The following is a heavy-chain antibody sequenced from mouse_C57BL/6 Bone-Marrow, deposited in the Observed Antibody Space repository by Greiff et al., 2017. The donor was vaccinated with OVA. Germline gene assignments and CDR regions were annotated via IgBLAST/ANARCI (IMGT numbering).Heavy chain of an antibody. V-gene: IGHV1-4*01. CDR3: ARRKGGKNWYFDV. Sequence: VQLKESGAELSRPGASVKMSCKASGYTFTSYTMHWVKQRPGQGLEWIGYINPSSGYTKYNQKFKDKATLTEDKSSSTAYMQLSSLTSEDSAVYYCARRKGGKNWYFDVWGTGTTVTVSS. D-gene: IGHD1-1*02. J-gene: IGHJ1*03. CDR2: INPSSGYT. CDR1: GYTFTSYT.